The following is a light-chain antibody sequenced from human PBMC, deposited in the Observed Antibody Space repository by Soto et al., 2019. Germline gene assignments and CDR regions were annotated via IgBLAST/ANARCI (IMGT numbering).Light chain of an antibody. J-gene: IGKJ5*01. CDR1: QSLSSS. CDR2: GAS. CDR3: QQYKNWPPIT. V-gene: IGKV3-15*01. Sequence: SQSPGTVSLSPGEGATLSCRASQSLSSSLAWYQQKPGQAPRLLIYGASTRATGIPARFSGSGSGTEFTLTISSLQSEDFAVYYCQQYKNWPPITFGQGTRLEIK.